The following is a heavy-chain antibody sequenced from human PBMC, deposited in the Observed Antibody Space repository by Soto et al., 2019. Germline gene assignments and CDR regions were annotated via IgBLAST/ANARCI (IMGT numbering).Heavy chain of an antibody. Sequence: QVQLVESGGGVVQPGRSLRLSCAASGFTFSSYAMHWVRQAPGKGLEWVAVISYDGSNKYYADSVKGRFTISRDNSKNTLYLQMNSLRAEDTAVYYCARDTTMVDYYYYGMDVW. V-gene: IGHV3-30-3*01. CDR3: ARDTTMVDYYYYGMDV. CDR1: GFTFSSYA. CDR2: ISYDGSNK. D-gene: IGHD3-10*01. J-gene: IGHJ6*01.